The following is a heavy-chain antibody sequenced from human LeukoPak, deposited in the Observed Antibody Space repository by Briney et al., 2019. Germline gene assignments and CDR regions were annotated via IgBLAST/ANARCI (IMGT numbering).Heavy chain of an antibody. CDR2: ISGSGGST. CDR1: GFTFSSYA. V-gene: IGHV3-23*01. Sequence: GGSLRLSCAASGFTFSSYAMSWVRQAPGKGLEWVSAISGSGGSTYYADSVKGRFTISRDNSKNTLYLQMNSLRAEDTAVYYCAKDQSIRGWGSYSTGYYWGQGTLVTVSS. J-gene: IGHJ4*02. D-gene: IGHD1-26*01. CDR3: AKDQSIRGWGSYSTGYY.